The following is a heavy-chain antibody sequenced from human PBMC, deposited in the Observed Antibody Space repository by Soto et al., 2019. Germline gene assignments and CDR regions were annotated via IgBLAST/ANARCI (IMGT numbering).Heavy chain of an antibody. J-gene: IGHJ6*02. CDR1: GFTLSGSD. CDR2: IRTKSNNFAT. Sequence: LRLSCAASGFTLSGSDIHWVRQASGKGLEWVGRIRTKSNNFATSYAESVRGRFTISRDDSDNTASLQMSSLKTEDTAIYYCSRHQEGRSMVFYGMDVWGQGTTVTVSS. CDR3: SRHQEGRSMVFYGMDV. V-gene: IGHV3-73*01. D-gene: IGHD3-10*01.